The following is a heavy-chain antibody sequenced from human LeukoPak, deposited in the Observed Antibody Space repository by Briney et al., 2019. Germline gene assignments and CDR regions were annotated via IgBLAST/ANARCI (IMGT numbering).Heavy chain of an antibody. CDR1: GFTFSSYA. CDR2: ISGSGGST. Sequence: GESLRLSCAASGFTFSSYAMSWVRQAPGKGLEWVSAISGSGGSTYYADSVKGRFTISRDNSKNTLYLQMNSLRAEDTAVYYCAKGPSRYCSSTSCYRYFDYWGQGTLVTVSS. J-gene: IGHJ4*02. V-gene: IGHV3-23*01. D-gene: IGHD2-2*02. CDR3: AKGPSRYCSSTSCYRYFDY.